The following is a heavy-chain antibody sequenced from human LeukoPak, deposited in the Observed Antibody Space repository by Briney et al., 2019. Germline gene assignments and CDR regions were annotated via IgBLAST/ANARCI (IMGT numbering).Heavy chain of an antibody. CDR2: ISAYNGNS. V-gene: IGHV1-18*01. CDR1: GYTFTSYG. Sequence: GASVKVSCKASGYTFTSYGISWVRQAPGQGLEWMGWISAYNGNSIYAQKFQGRVTMTTDTSTSTGYMELRSLRSDDTAVYYCAREYYYDSSGYYPDAFDIWGQGTMVTVSS. D-gene: IGHD3-22*01. J-gene: IGHJ3*02. CDR3: AREYYYDSSGYYPDAFDI.